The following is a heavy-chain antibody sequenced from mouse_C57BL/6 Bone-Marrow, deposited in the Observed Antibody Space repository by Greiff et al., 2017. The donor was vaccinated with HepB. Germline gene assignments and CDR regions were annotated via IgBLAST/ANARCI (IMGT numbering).Heavy chain of an antibody. Sequence: EVQVVESGPGLVKPSQSLSLTCSVTGYYITSGYYWNWIRQFPGNKLEWMGYISYDGSNNYNPSLKNRISITRDTSKNQFFLKLNSVTTEDTATYYCARDTNYYGSCFDVWGTGTTVTVSS. J-gene: IGHJ1*03. V-gene: IGHV3-6*01. D-gene: IGHD1-1*01. CDR2: ISYDGSN. CDR1: GYYITSGYY. CDR3: ARDTNYYGSCFDV.